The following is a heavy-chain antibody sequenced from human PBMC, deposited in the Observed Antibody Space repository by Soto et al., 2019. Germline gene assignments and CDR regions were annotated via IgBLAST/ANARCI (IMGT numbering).Heavy chain of an antibody. CDR3: ARDGAAFGYAERPNWFDP. D-gene: IGHD2-2*01. Sequence: QVQLVQSGAEVKKPGSSVKVSCKASGGTFSSYAISWVRQAPGQGLEWMGGIIPIFGTANYAQKFQGRVTITADECTSTAYMELSSLRSEDTAVYYRARDGAAFGYAERPNWFDPWGQGTLVTVSS. V-gene: IGHV1-69*12. CDR2: IIPIFGTA. J-gene: IGHJ5*02. CDR1: GGTFSSYA.